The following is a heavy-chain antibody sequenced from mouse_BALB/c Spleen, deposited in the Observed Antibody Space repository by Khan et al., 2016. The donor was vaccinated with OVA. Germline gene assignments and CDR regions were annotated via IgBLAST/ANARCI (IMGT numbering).Heavy chain of an antibody. J-gene: IGHJ2*01. Sequence: EVELQESGPGLVKPSQSLSLTCTVTGYSITSGYGWNWIRQFPGNKLEWMGYISYSGSTNYNPSLKSRISITRDTSKNQFFLQLNSVTTVDTATYYCARTARITYWGQGTNLTVSS. CDR2: ISYSGST. CDR1: GYSITSGYG. CDR3: ARTARITY. D-gene: IGHD1-2*01. V-gene: IGHV3-2*02.